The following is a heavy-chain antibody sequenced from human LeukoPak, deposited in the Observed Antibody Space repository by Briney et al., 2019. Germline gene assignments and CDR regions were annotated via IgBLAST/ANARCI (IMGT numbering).Heavy chain of an antibody. J-gene: IGHJ4*02. D-gene: IGHD2-2*01. CDR1: GFTVSINY. CDR3: ARSFRSTSLDY. V-gene: IGHV3-13*01. CDR2: IGTAGDT. Sequence: GGSLRLSCAASGFTVSINYMSWVRQAPGKGLEWVSVIGTAGDTYYPGSVKGRFTISRENAKNSLYLQMNSLRAGDTAVYYCARSFRSTSLDYWGQGTLVTVSS.